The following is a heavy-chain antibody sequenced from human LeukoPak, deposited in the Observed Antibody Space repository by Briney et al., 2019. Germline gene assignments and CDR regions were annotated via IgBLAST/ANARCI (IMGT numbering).Heavy chain of an antibody. CDR1: GGSIRSYF. V-gene: IGHV4-59*08. Sequence: SETLSLTCTVSGGSIRSYFWSWIRQPPGKGLEWIGYVYYSGSTNYNPSLKSRVTISVDTSKKQFSLKLSSVTAADTAVYYCARRPDGTSHFDYWGQGTLVTVSS. CDR2: VYYSGST. J-gene: IGHJ4*02. D-gene: IGHD6-6*01. CDR3: ARRPDGTSHFDY.